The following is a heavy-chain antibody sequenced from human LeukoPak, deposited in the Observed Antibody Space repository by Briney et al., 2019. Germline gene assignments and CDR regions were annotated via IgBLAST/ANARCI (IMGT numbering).Heavy chain of an antibody. V-gene: IGHV4-38-2*02. J-gene: IGHJ4*02. Sequence: SETLSLTCTVSGYSISSGYYWGWIRQPPGKGLEWIGSIYHSGSTYYNPSLKSRVTISLDTSKNQFSLELSSVTAADTAVYYCARGGSGWYNFWGQGTLVTVSS. CDR1: GYSISSGYY. CDR2: IYHSGST. D-gene: IGHD6-19*01. CDR3: ARGGSGWYNF.